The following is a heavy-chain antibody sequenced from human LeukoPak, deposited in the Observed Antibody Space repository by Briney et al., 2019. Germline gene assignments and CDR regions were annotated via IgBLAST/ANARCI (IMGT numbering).Heavy chain of an antibody. CDR3: ARVRCSSTSCYTDSGRFDY. J-gene: IGHJ4*02. CDR2: NSAYNGNT. CDR1: GYTFTSYG. Sequence: ASVKVSCKASGYTFTSYGISWVRQAPGQGLEWMGWNSAYNGNTNYAQKLQGRVTMTTDTSTSTAYMELRSLRSDDTAVYYCARVRCSSTSCYTDSGRFDYWGQGTLVTVSS. D-gene: IGHD2-2*02. V-gene: IGHV1-18*01.